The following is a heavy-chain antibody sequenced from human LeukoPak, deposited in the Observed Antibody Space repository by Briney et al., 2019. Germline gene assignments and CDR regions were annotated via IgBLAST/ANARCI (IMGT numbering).Heavy chain of an antibody. V-gene: IGHV3-23*01. CDR3: ARSQYNWNYDPPAN. D-gene: IGHD1-7*01. CDR1: GFTFSSYA. Sequence: GGSLRLSCAASGFTFSSYAMSWVRQAPGKGLEWVSAIRGGGGSTYYADSVKGRFTISRDNSKNTLHLQMNSLRADDTAVYYCARSQYNWNYDPPANWGQGTLVTVSS. CDR2: IRGGGGST. J-gene: IGHJ4*02.